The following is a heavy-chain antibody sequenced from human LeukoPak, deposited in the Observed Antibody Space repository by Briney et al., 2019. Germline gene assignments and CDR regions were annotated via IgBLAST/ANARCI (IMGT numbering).Heavy chain of an antibody. CDR2: IKQDGSEK. V-gene: IGHV3-7*01. Sequence: PGGSLRLSCAASGFTFSSYWMSWVRQAPGKGLEWVANIKQDGSEKYYVDSVKGRFTISRDNAKNSLYLQMNSLRAEDTAVYYCARVKKQWLVRAWYFDYWGQGTLVTVSS. J-gene: IGHJ4*02. CDR3: ARVKKQWLVRAWYFDY. D-gene: IGHD6-19*01. CDR1: GFTFSSYW.